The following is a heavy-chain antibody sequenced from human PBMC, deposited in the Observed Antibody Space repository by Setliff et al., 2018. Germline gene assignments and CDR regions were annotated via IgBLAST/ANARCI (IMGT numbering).Heavy chain of an antibody. J-gene: IGHJ3*02. CDR1: GYTFTTYG. CDR3: ARGGKATGYGGGGAFDI. Sequence: ASVKVSCKASGYTFTTYGISWVRQAPGQGLEWMGWISAYNGNTNYAQKLQGRVTMTTDTSTSTVYMELSSLRSEDTAVYYSARGGKATGYGGGGAFDIWGQGTMVTVSS. V-gene: IGHV1-18*01. CDR2: ISAYNGNT. D-gene: IGHD6-25*01.